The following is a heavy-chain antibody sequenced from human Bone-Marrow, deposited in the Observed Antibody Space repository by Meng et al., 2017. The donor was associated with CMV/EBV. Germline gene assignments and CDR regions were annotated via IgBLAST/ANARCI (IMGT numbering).Heavy chain of an antibody. CDR3: ARDGGHDYRYYYYGMDV. D-gene: IGHD4-11*01. CDR1: GYTFTSYG. J-gene: IGHJ6*02. Sequence: ASVKVSCKASGYTFTSYGISWVRQAPGQGLEWMGCISVYNGNTNYVQKLQGRVTMTTDTSTSTAYMELRSLRSDDTAVYYCARDGGHDYRYYYYGMDVWGQGTTVTVSS. CDR2: ISVYNGNT. V-gene: IGHV1-18*01.